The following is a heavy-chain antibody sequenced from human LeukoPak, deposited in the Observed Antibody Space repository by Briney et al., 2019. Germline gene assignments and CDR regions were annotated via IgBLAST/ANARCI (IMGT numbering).Heavy chain of an antibody. CDR3: ARDHRYAFDN. D-gene: IGHD5-12*01. Sequence: PGGSLRLSCAASGFNFIDYSMNWVRQAPGKGLEWISYIGISSGNTKYADSVKGRSTISRDKARNSLYLQMNSLRVEDTAVYYCARDHRYAFDNWGHGTLVTVSS. CDR2: IGISSGNT. V-gene: IGHV3-48*01. J-gene: IGHJ4*01. CDR1: GFNFIDYS.